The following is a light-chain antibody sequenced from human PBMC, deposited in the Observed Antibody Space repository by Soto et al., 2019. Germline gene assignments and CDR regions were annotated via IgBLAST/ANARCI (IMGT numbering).Light chain of an antibody. Sequence: EIVMTQSPATLSVSPGERATLSCRASQSVSSNLAWYQQKPGQAPRLLIYGASTRATGIPAMFSGSGSGTEFTLTISSLQSEDFAVYYCQQYNNWLITFGQGTRLEMK. V-gene: IGKV3-15*01. CDR1: QSVSSN. CDR3: QQYNNWLIT. J-gene: IGKJ5*01. CDR2: GAS.